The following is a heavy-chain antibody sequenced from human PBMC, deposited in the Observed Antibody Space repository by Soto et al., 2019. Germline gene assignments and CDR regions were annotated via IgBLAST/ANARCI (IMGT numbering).Heavy chain of an antibody. CDR1: GYTFTNYY. CDR2: IYPGDSQT. V-gene: IGHV5-51*01. D-gene: IGHD3-10*01. Sequence: GESLKISCKGSGYTFTNYYIGWVRQMPGKGLEWMAIIYPGDSQTRYNPSFRGQVTISTDKSITTAYLQWSSLKASDTAMYYCVSRRGLGNIDAFDAWGQGTMVTVSS. CDR3: VSRRGLGNIDAFDA. J-gene: IGHJ3*01.